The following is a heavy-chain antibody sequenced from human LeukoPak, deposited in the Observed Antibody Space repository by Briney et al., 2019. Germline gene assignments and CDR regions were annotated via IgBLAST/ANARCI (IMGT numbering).Heavy chain of an antibody. V-gene: IGHV1-18*01. CDR3: ARGGTYYPCIDY. D-gene: IGHD1-26*01. CDR1: GYTFTSSY. J-gene: IGHJ4*02. CDR2: ISAYNGRT. Sequence: EASVKVSCKASGYTFTSSYINWVRQAPGQRLEWMGWISAYNGRTNYAQKFQGRVTMTTDSSTITAYMDLTSLRSDDTAVYYCARGGTYYPCIDYWGQGTLVTVSS.